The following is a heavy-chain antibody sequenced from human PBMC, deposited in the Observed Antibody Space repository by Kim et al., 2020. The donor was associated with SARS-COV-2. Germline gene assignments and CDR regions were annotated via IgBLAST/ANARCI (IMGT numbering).Heavy chain of an antibody. V-gene: IGHV7-4-1*02. CDR1: FSPFTSYA. D-gene: IGHD6-19*01. J-gene: IGHJ4*02. Sequence: SFSPFTSYAMNWVRQAPGQGLEWMGWINTNTGNPTYAQGFTGRFVFSLDTSVSTAYLQISSLKAEDTAVYYCARASQWRRFYFDYWGQGTLVTVSS. CDR2: INTNTGNP. CDR3: ARASQWRRFYFDY.